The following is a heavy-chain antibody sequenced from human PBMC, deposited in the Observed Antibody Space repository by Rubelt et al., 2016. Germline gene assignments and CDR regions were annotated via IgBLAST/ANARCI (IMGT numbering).Heavy chain of an antibody. J-gene: IGHJ2*01. V-gene: IGHV4-34*01. Sequence: QVQLQQWGAGLLRPSETLSLTCAVYGGSFSGFYWSWIRQSPGKGLEWIGEINHSGFANYNPSLKSRVTMSVDTSKNQVSLKLGSVTAADTAVYYCAAVIHGSSSWYGYFDLWGRGTLVTVSS. CDR2: INHSGFA. D-gene: IGHD6-13*01. CDR1: GGSFSGFY. CDR3: AAVIHGSSSWYGYFDL.